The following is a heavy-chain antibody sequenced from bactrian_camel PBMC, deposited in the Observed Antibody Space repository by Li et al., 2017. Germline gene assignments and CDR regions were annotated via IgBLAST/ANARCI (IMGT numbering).Heavy chain of an antibody. CDR1: GYSTFC. J-gene: IGHJ4*01. CDR3: VVDYEFCLAYSMPKATY. D-gene: IGHD3*01. Sequence: HVQLVESGGGSVQAGGSLKLSCAASGYSTFCMGWFRQAPGNEREGVAVIFSDGSTRYADSVKGRFTISKDNARNTLYLQMNSLKPEDTAMYYCVVDYEFCLAYSMPKATYWGQGTQVTVS. CDR2: IFSDGST. V-gene: IGHV3S53*01.